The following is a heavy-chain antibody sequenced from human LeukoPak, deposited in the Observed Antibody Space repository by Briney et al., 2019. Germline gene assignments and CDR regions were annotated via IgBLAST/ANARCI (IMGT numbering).Heavy chain of an antibody. CDR1: GFTFNDYA. J-gene: IGHJ4*02. CDR3: AKDYYYDSSGYTYFDY. CDR2: VSWDSGTI. V-gene: IGHV3-9*03. Sequence: GGYLRRSCVASGFTFNDYAMHRVRQAPGKGLEWCSGVSWDSGTIGYADSVKGRFTISRDNAKNSLYLQMNSLRAEDMAFYYCAKDYYYDSSGYTYFDYWGQGAPVTVSS. D-gene: IGHD3-22*01.